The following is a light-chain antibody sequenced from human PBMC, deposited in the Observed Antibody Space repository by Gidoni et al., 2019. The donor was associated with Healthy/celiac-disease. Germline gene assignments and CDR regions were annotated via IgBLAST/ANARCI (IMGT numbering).Light chain of an antibody. CDR3: QQYNNWPPYT. J-gene: IGKJ2*01. CDR2: GAS. CDR1: QSVSSN. V-gene: IGKV3-15*01. Sequence: EIVMTQSPATLSVSPGERATLSCRSSQSVSSNLAWYQQKPGQAPRLLISGASTRATGIPARCSGSGSATEFTLTISSLQSEDFAVYYCQQYNNWPPYTFGQGTKLEIK.